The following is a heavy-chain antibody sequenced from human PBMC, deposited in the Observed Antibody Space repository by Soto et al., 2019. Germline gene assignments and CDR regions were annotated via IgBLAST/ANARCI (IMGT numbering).Heavy chain of an antibody. J-gene: IGHJ6*02. CDR1: GFTFSSYA. Sequence: EVPLLESGGGLVQPGGSLRLSCAASGFTFSSYAMSWVRQAPGKGLEWVSAISGSGGSTYYADSVKGRFTISRDNFNMTLYLQMNRLRAEDTAVYYCAKDRMVRDVYYDGMDVWGQGITVTVSS. CDR3: AKDRMVRDVYYDGMDV. D-gene: IGHD3-10*01. V-gene: IGHV3-23*01. CDR2: ISGSGGST.